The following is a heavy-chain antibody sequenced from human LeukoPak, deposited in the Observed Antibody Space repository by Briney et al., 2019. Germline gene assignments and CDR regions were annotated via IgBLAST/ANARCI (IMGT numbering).Heavy chain of an antibody. CDR1: GYTFTGYY. Sequence: ASVKVSCKASGYTFTGYYMHWVRQAPGQGLEWMGWINPNSGGTNYAQKFQGRVTMTRDTSISTAYMELSRLRSDDTAVYYCARVRPDITGTTQSFDYWGQGTLVTVSS. V-gene: IGHV1-2*02. J-gene: IGHJ4*02. CDR3: ARVRPDITGTTQSFDY. D-gene: IGHD1-7*01. CDR2: INPNSGGT.